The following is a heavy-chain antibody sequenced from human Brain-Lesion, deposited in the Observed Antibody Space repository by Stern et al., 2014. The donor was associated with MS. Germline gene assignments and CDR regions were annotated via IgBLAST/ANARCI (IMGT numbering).Heavy chain of an antibody. Sequence: QLQLQESGSGLVKPSQTLSLTCSVSGYSITSAAFSWTWIRQAPGKGLEWIGYMYYGGSPLYNPSLRSRVNISVDTSKNQFSLRLNPVTGADTAVYFRARGRKKVQPPPHPLGQGTLVTVSS. CDR1: GYSITSAAFS. CDR3: ARGRKKVQPPPHP. CDR2: MYYGGSP. V-gene: IGHV4-30-2*01. J-gene: IGHJ5*02. D-gene: IGHD1-14*01.